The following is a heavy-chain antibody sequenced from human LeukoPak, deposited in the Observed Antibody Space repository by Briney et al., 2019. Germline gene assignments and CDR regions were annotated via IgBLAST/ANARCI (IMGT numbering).Heavy chain of an antibody. V-gene: IGHV1-69*06. J-gene: IGHJ4*02. CDR2: IIPIFGTA. CDR1: GGTFSSYA. CDR3: ASVDSSGWTGPFDY. Sequence: SVKVSCKASGGTFSSYAISWVRQAPGQGLEWMGGIIPIFGTANYAQKFQGRVTITADKSTSTAYMELSSLRSEDTAVYYCASVDSSGWTGPFDYWGQGTPVTVSS. D-gene: IGHD6-19*01.